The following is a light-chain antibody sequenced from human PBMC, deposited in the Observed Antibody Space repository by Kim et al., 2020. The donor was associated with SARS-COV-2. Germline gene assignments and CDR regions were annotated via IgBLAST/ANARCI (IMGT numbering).Light chain of an antibody. V-gene: IGLV1-51*01. CDR3: ATWDSSLSVGV. CDR1: RSNIGSNP. J-gene: IGLJ3*02. Sequence: QSVLTQPPSVSAAPGHKVTISCSGSRSNIGSNPVSWYQQFPGTAPRVITYDNDKRPSGIPDRFSGSKSGTSATLGITGLRTGDEADYYCATWDSSLSVGVFGGGTKVTVL. CDR2: DND.